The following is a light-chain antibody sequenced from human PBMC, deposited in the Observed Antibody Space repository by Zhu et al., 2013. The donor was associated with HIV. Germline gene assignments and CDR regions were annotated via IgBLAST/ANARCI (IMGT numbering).Light chain of an antibody. CDR1: QSVSSSY. CDR3: QRFGSSVTWT. Sequence: EIVLTQSPGTLSLSPGERATLSCRASQSVSSSYLAWYQQKPGQAPRLLIYGASSRATGIPDRFSGSGSGTDFTLTISRLEPEDFGMYFCQRFGSSVTWTFGQGTKLEIK. J-gene: IGKJ1*01. CDR2: GAS. V-gene: IGKV3-20*01.